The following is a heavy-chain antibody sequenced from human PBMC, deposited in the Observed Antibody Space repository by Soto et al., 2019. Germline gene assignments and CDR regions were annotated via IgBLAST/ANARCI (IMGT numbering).Heavy chain of an antibody. CDR3: ARQTPGIVNWFDP. D-gene: IGHD1-26*01. J-gene: IGHJ5*02. V-gene: IGHV4-39*01. CDR2: IYYSGST. CDR1: GGSISSSSYY. Sequence: PSETLSLTCTVSGGSISSSSYYWGWIRQPPGKGLEWIGSIYYSGSTYYNPSLKSRVTISVDTSKNQFSLKLSSVTAADTAVYYCARQTPGIVNWFDPWGQGTLVTVSS.